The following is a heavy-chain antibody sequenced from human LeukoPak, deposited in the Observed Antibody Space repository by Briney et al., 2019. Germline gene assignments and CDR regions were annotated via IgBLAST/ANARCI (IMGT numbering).Heavy chain of an antibody. CDR3: ARVREDDYEGFDY. CDR1: GFTFSSYA. CDR2: ISYDGSNK. Sequence: QPGRSLRLSCAASGFTFSSYAMHWVRQAPGKGLEWVAAISYDGSNKYYADSVKGRFTISRDNSKNTLYLQMNSLRAEDTAVYYCARVREDDYEGFDYWGQGTLVTVSS. J-gene: IGHJ4*02. V-gene: IGHV3-30-3*01. D-gene: IGHD4-17*01.